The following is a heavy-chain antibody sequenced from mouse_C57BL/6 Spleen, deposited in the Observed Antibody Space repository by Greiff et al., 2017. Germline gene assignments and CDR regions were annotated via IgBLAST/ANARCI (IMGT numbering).Heavy chain of an antibody. CDR3: ARDGYFDV. Sequence: EVKVEESGGGLVKPGGSLKLSCAASGFTFSSYAMSWVRQTPEKRLEWVATISDGGSYTYYPDNVKGRFTISRDNAKNNLYLQISHLKSEDTAMYYCARDGYFDVWGTGTTVTVSS. J-gene: IGHJ1*03. V-gene: IGHV5-4*01. CDR1: GFTFSSYA. CDR2: ISDGGSYT.